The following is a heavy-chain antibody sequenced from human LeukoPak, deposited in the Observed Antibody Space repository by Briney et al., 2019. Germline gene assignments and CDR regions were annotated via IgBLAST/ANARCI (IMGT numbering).Heavy chain of an antibody. Sequence: GGSLRLSCAASGFTFSNYAMHWVRQAPGKGLEWVAVIPYDGTNEYYADSVKGRSTISRDNSKNTLYLQMNSLRAEDTAVYYCTRDEAGREMPTGPWGQGTLVTVSS. D-gene: IGHD5-24*01. V-gene: IGHV3-30-3*01. J-gene: IGHJ5*02. CDR2: IPYDGTNE. CDR3: TRDEAGREMPTGP. CDR1: GFTFSNYA.